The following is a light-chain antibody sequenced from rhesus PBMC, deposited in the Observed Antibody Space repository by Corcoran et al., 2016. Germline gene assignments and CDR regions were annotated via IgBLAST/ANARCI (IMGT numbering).Light chain of an antibody. J-gene: IGKJ2*01. V-gene: IGKV1-22*01. Sequence: DIQMTQSPSSLSASVGDTVTITCRASQRISSWLAWYQQTPGKAPKLLFYKASTLQSGVPSRFSGRGSGTDFTLTISSLQSEDFATYYCQQYTSSPYSFGQGTKVEIK. CDR2: KAS. CDR1: QRISSW. CDR3: QQYTSSPYS.